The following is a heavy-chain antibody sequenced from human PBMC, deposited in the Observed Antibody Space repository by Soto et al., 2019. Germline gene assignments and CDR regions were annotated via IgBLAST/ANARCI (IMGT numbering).Heavy chain of an antibody. CDR3: AADGGYYDSSGSEYFQH. V-gene: IGHV1-58*01. Sequence: GASVKVSCKASGFTFTSSAVQWVRQARGQRLEWIGWIVVGSGNTNYAQKFQERVTITRDMSTSTAYMELSSLRSEDTAVYYCAADGGYYDSSGSEYFQHWGQGTRVTVSS. CDR2: IVVGSGNT. J-gene: IGHJ1*01. D-gene: IGHD3-22*01. CDR1: GFTFTSSA.